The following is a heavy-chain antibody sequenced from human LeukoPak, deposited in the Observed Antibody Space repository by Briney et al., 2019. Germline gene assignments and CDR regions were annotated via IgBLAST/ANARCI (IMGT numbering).Heavy chain of an antibody. CDR1: GGSFSGYY. Sequence: PSETLTLTCAVHGGSFSGYYWSWIRQPPGKGLEWIGEINHSGSTNYNPSLKSRVTISVDTSKNQFSLKLSSVTAADTAVYYCARARIVGATTFDYWGQGTLXTVSX. V-gene: IGHV4-34*01. J-gene: IGHJ4*02. CDR2: INHSGST. CDR3: ARARIVGATTFDY. D-gene: IGHD1-26*01.